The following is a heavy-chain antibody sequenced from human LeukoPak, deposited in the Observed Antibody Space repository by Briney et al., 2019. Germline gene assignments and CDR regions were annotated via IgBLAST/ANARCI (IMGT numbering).Heavy chain of an antibody. CDR2: INHSGST. V-gene: IGHV4-34*01. CDR1: GGSFSGYY. CDR3: VRVPYGDYPLDY. J-gene: IGHJ4*02. D-gene: IGHD4-17*01. Sequence: SETLSLTCAVYGGSFSGYYWSWIRQPPGKGLEWIGEINHSGSTNYNPSLKSRVTISVDTSKNQFSLKLSSVTAADTAVYYCVRVPYGDYPLDYWGQGTLVTVSS.